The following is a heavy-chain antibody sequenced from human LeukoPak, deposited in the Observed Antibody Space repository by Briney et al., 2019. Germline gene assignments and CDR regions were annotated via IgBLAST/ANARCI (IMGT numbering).Heavy chain of an antibody. CDR3: ARGGDGYMDY. CDR1: GGSISTYY. D-gene: IGHD5-24*01. V-gene: IGHV4-59*01. CDR2: IYHSGST. J-gene: IGHJ4*02. Sequence: PSETLSLTCTVSGGSISTYYWNWIRQPPGKGLEWIGYIYHSGSTNYNPSLQSRVTISVDTSKNQFSLNLNSVTAADTAVYYCARGGDGYMDYRGQGTLVTVSS.